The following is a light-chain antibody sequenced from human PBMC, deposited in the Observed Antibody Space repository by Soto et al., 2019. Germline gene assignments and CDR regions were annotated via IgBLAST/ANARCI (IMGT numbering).Light chain of an antibody. Sequence: NFMLTQPHSVSESPGKTVIISCTRSSGSIASNYVQWYQQRPGSSRTTVIYEDNQRPSGVPDRFSGSIDSSSNSASLTISGLETEDEADYFCQSYDATNQVFGGGTKVTVL. J-gene: IGLJ3*02. CDR2: EDN. V-gene: IGLV6-57*01. CDR3: QSYDATNQV. CDR1: SGSIASNY.